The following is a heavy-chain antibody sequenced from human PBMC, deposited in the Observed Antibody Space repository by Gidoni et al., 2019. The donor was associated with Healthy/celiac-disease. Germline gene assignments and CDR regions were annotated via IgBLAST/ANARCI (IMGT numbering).Heavy chain of an antibody. V-gene: IGHV3-21*01. Sequence: EVQLVESGGGLVKPGGSLSLSCAASGFTFSSYSMNWVRQAPGKGLEWVSSISSSSSYIYYADSVKGRFTISRDNAKNSLYLQMNSLRAEDTAVYYCARDLRGYMDVWGKGTTVTVSS. CDR2: ISSSSSYI. CDR3: ARDLRGYMDV. J-gene: IGHJ6*03. D-gene: IGHD3-16*01. CDR1: GFTFSSYS.